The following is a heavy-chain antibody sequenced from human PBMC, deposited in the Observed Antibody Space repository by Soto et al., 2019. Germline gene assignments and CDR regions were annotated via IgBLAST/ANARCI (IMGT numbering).Heavy chain of an antibody. Sequence: QVQLQESGPGLVKPSETLSLTCTVSGGSISSYYWSWIRQPPGKGLEWIGYIYYSGSTTYNPTLKSRVAMSVDTSKNQFWLKLSSVTAADTAVYYCARLYCSGGSGNSGQGGGMDVWGQGTTVTVSS. CDR2: IYYSGST. CDR1: GGSISSYY. V-gene: IGHV4-59*01. CDR3: ARLYCSGGSGNSGQGGGMDV. D-gene: IGHD2-15*01. J-gene: IGHJ6*02.